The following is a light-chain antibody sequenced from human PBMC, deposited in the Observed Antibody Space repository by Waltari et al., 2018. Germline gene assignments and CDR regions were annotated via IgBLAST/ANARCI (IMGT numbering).Light chain of an antibody. CDR3: MQGTYGLT. CDR2: KVF. Sequence: DVVMTQSPLSLPVPLGQPASISCRSSQSLVHSDGNTYLKWFHQRPGQSPRSLIYKVFKRESGVPDRFSGSGSGTNFILKISRVEAEDVGVYFCMQGTYGLTFGGGTKVEIK. V-gene: IGKV2-30*02. J-gene: IGKJ4*01. CDR1: QSLVHSDGNTY.